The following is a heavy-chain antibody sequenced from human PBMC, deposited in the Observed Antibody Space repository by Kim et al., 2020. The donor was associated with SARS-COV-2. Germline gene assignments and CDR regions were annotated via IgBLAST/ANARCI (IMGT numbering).Heavy chain of an antibody. D-gene: IGHD2-15*01. Sequence: GGSLRLSCAASGFTFSSYAMHWVRQAPGKGLEWVAVISYDGSNKYYAGSVKGRFTISRDNSKNTLYLQMNSLRAEDTAVYYCARDGVVAAILALDYWGQGTLVTVSS. V-gene: IGHV3-30*04. CDR3: ARDGVVAAILALDY. CDR1: GFTFSSYA. J-gene: IGHJ4*02. CDR2: ISYDGSNK.